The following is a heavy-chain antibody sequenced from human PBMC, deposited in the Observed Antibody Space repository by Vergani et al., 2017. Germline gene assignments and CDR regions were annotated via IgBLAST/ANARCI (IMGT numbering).Heavy chain of an antibody. Sequence: QVQLQESGPGLVRPSETLSLTCTVSGGSLSGYYWNWIRQTPGEGLEWIGYVEDSGYFNYNPSLKTRVSMSSDTYNNQFSLKLSSVSAADTAVYYCARGVGYICRGSICYDRLFDSWGQGTLVTVSS. CDR3: ARGVGYICRGSICYDRLFDS. CDR2: VEDSGYF. J-gene: IGHJ4*02. CDR1: GGSLSGYY. D-gene: IGHD1-26*01. V-gene: IGHV4-59*08.